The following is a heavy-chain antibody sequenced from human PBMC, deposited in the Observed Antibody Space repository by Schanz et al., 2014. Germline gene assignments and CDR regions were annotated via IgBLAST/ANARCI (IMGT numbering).Heavy chain of an antibody. CDR2: ISSGSSYA. CDR1: GFTFRDYY. D-gene: IGHD6-13*01. Sequence: QLVGSGGGLIQPGGSLRLSCAASGFTFRDYYMSWIRQAPGKGLEWVSDISSGSSYANYADSVKGRFTISRDSPKNTLYLQMNSLRAEDTALYYCAREQIMAAAGLVDYWGHGTLVTVSS. V-gene: IGHV3-11*06. J-gene: IGHJ4*01. CDR3: AREQIMAAAGLVDY.